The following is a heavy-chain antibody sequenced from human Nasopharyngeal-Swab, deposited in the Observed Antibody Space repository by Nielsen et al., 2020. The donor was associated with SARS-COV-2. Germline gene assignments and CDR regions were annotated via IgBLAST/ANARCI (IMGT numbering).Heavy chain of an antibody. CDR3: ARIYSNSYYYYYGMDV. Sequence: GGSLRLSCAASGFTFSSHEMNWVRQAPGKGLEWVSYISSSSSTIYYADSVKGRFTISRDNAKNSLYLQMNSLRAEDTAVYYCARIYSNSYYYYYGMDVWGQGTTVTVSS. CDR1: GFTFSSHE. V-gene: IGHV3-48*03. CDR2: ISSSSSTI. D-gene: IGHD4-11*01. J-gene: IGHJ6*02.